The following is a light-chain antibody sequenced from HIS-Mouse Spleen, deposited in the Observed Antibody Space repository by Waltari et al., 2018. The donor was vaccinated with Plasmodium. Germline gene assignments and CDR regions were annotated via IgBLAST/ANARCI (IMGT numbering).Light chain of an antibody. CDR2: KDS. Sequence: SYELTQPSSVSVSPGQTARITCSGDVLAKKKYARWFQQKPGPAPVLVIYKDSARPSGIPERFSGSSSGTTVTLTISGAQVEDEADYYCYSAADNNWVFGGGTKLTVL. CDR3: YSAADNNWV. CDR1: VLAKKKY. V-gene: IGLV3-27*01. J-gene: IGLJ3*02.